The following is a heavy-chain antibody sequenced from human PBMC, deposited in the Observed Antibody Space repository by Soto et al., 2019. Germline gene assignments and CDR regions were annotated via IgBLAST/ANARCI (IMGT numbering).Heavy chain of an antibody. J-gene: IGHJ5*02. Sequence: GGSLRLSCAASGFTFSSYWMHWVRQAPGKGLVWVSRINSDGSSTTYADSVKGRFTISRDNAKNTLYLQMNSLRAEDTAVYYCAKGPYCSSTSCPPALGFDPWGQGTLVTVSS. CDR3: AKGPYCSSTSCPPALGFDP. CDR1: GFTFSSYW. V-gene: IGHV3-74*01. CDR2: INSDGSST. D-gene: IGHD2-2*01.